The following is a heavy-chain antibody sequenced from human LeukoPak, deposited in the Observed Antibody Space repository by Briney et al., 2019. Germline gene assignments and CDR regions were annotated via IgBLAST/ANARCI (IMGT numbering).Heavy chain of an antibody. D-gene: IGHD3-22*01. CDR1: GGSFSGYY. V-gene: IGHV4-34*01. CDR3: ARGADSSGYQLPFDY. J-gene: IGHJ4*02. CDR2: INHSGST. Sequence: SETLSLTCAVYGGSFSGYYWSWIRQPPGKGLEWIGEINHSGSTNYNPSLKSRVTISVDTSKNQFSLKLSSVTAADTAVYYCARGADSSGYQLPFDYWGQGTLVTVSS.